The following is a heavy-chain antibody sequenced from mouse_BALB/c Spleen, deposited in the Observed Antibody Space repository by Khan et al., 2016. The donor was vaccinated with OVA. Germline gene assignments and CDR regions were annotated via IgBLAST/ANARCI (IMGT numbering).Heavy chain of an antibody. Sequence: EVQLQQSGPELVKPGASVKMSCKASGYTFTDYYMKWMKQSHGKSLEWIGDINPNNGDTFYNQKFKGKATLTVDKSSSTAYMHLNSLTSEDSAVYYCARGLFDVWSAGTTVTVSS. CDR3: ARGLFDV. CDR1: GYTFTDYY. V-gene: IGHV1-26*01. CDR2: INPNNGDT. J-gene: IGHJ1*01.